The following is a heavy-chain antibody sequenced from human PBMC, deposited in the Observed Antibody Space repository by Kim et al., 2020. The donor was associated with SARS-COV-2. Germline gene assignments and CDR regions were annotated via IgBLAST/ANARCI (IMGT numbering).Heavy chain of an antibody. J-gene: IGHJ4*02. D-gene: IGHD3-10*01. V-gene: IGHV3-11*06. CDR3: ARGATYYGSGPDY. Sequence: ADSVTCRFPIPRDNAKNSLYLQMSSLRAEDTAVYYCARGATYYGSGPDYWVQGTLVTVSS.